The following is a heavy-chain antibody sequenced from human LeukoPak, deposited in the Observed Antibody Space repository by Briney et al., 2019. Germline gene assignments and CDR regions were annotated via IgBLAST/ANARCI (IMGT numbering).Heavy chain of an antibody. CDR2: IYGGGDT. V-gene: IGHV3-53*01. D-gene: IGHD3-9*01. CDR1: GFTVTDNY. Sequence: GGSLRLSCAASGFTVTDNYMNWVRQSSGKGLEWVSVIYGGGDTNYADSVKGRFIISRDTSKNTVYLQMNSLGAEDTAVYYCARDPTHYLRYGYFDYWGQGTLVTVSS. CDR3: ARDPTHYLRYGYFDY. J-gene: IGHJ4*02.